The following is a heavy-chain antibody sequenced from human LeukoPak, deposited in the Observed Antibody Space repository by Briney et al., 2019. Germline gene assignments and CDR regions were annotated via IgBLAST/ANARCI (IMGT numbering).Heavy chain of an antibody. D-gene: IGHD2-2*02. V-gene: IGHV1-8*01. Sequence: GASVKVSCKASGYTFTSYDINWVRQATGQGLEWMGWMNPNSGNTGYAQKFQGRVTMTRNTSISTAYMELSSLRSEDTAVYYCARGGCEYCSSTSCYTGNWFDPWGQGTLVTVSS. CDR2: MNPNSGNT. J-gene: IGHJ5*02. CDR3: ARGGCEYCSSTSCYTGNWFDP. CDR1: GYTFTSYD.